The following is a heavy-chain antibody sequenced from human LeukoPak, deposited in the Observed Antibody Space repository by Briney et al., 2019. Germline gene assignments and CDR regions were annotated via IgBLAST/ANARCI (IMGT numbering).Heavy chain of an antibody. V-gene: IGHV3-23*01. CDR2: IGGGGATI. J-gene: IGHJ5*02. Sequence: GGSLRLSCAASGFTFSTYAISWVRQAPGKGLEWVSSIGGGGATIYYADTVKGRFTVSRDNSKNTLYLQMHSPRADDTAVYYCTKDQVTAWGQGTLVTVSS. CDR1: GFTFSTYA. D-gene: IGHD2-21*02. CDR3: TKDQVTA.